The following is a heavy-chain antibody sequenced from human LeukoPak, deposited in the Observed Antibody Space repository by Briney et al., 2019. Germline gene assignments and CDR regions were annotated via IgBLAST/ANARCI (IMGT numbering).Heavy chain of an antibody. CDR1: GFTFSSYS. Sequence: PGGSLRLSCAASGFTFSSYSMNWVRQAPGKGLEWVSYISSSSSTIYYADSVKGRFTISRDNAKNSLYLQMNSLRAEDTAVYYCARVPGAEITHYDFWSGYYREYYFDYWGQGTLVTVSS. J-gene: IGHJ4*02. D-gene: IGHD3-3*01. CDR2: ISSSSSTI. V-gene: IGHV3-48*01. CDR3: ARVPGAEITHYDFWSGYYREYYFDY.